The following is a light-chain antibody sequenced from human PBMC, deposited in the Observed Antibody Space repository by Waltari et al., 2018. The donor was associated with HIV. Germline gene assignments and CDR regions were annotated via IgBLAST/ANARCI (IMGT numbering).Light chain of an antibody. CDR3: QSYDSTGV. CDR2: GNS. V-gene: IGLV1-40*01. Sequence: QSVLTQPPSVSGAPGQRVTISCTGRSSNIRAGYDVHWYQQLPGTAPKLLIYGNSNRPSGVPDRFSGSKSGTSASLAITGLQAEDEADYYCQSYDSTGVFGGGTKLTVL. CDR1: SSNIRAGYD. J-gene: IGLJ3*02.